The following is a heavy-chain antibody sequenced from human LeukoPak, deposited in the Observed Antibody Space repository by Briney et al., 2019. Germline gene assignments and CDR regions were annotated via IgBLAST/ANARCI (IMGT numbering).Heavy chain of an antibody. CDR2: ISYDGGKK. Sequence: GGSLRLSCAASGFTFSTHDMHWVRQAPGKGLEWVAIISYDGGKKDYADSVKGRFTISRDNAKNSLYLQMNSLRAEDTAVYYCAELGITMIGGVWGKGTTVTISS. J-gene: IGHJ6*04. CDR3: AELGITMIGGV. D-gene: IGHD3-10*02. V-gene: IGHV3-30*18. CDR1: GFTFSTHD.